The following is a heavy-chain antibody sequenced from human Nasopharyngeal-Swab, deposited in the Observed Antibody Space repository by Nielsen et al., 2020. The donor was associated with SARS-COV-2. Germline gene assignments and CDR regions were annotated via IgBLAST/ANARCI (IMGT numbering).Heavy chain of an antibody. V-gene: IGHV3-30*18. D-gene: IGHD3-22*01. J-gene: IGHJ4*02. Sequence: GGSLRLSCAASGFTFSSYGMHWVRQVPGKGLEWVAVISYDGSNKYYADSVKGRFTISRDNSKNTLYLQMNSLRAEDTAVYYCAKETDSSFDYWGQGTLVTDSS. CDR2: ISYDGSNK. CDR3: AKETDSSFDY. CDR1: GFTFSSYG.